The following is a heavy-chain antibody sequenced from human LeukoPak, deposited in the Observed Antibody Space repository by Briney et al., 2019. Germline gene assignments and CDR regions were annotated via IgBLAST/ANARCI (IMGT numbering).Heavy chain of an antibody. CDR2: ISSSSSYI. Sequence: PGGSLSLSCAASGFTFSTYATHWVRQAPGKGLEWVSSISSSSSYIYYADSVKGRFTISRDNAKNSLYLQMNSLRAEDTAVYYCARDRQEYCSSTSCDKYYFDYWGQGTLVTVSS. J-gene: IGHJ4*02. CDR3: ARDRQEYCSSTSCDKYYFDY. V-gene: IGHV3-21*01. CDR1: GFTFSTYA. D-gene: IGHD2-2*01.